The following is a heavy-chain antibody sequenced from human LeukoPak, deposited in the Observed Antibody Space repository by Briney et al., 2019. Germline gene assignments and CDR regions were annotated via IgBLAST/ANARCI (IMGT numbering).Heavy chain of an antibody. V-gene: IGHV4-4*07. CDR1: GGSISSYY. J-gene: IGHJ6*03. D-gene: IGHD6-6*01. Sequence: PSETLSLTCTVSGGSISSYYWSWIRQPAGKGLEWIGRIYTSGSTNYNPSLKSRVTMSVDTSKNQLSLKLSSVAAADTAVYYCARAVAARPSYYYYYMDVWGKGTTVTVSS. CDR3: ARAVAARPSYYYYYMDV. CDR2: IYTSGST.